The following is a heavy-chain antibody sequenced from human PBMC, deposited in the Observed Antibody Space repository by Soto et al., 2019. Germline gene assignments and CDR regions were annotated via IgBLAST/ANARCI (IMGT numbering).Heavy chain of an antibody. V-gene: IGHV3-74*01. CDR2: INGDGSGT. CDR3: ARGIFGSGTANDY. Sequence: EVQLVESGGGLVRPGGSWRLSFEAPGFTLGGTGMHWAGQAPGKGLVWVSRINGDGSGTSYADFVKGRFTISRDDAKNTLFLQMNGLRAEDTAVYYCARGIFGSGTANDYWGQGTLVTVSS. J-gene: IGHJ4*02. D-gene: IGHD3-10*01. CDR1: GFTLGGTG.